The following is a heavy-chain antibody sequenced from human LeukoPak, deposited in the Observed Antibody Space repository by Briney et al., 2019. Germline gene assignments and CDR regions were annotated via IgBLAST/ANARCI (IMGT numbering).Heavy chain of an antibody. CDR1: GGSMTTHH. D-gene: IGHD5-18*01. CDR3: TTIKRGNIFGYFDF. V-gene: IGHV4-59*11. J-gene: IGHJ4*02. Sequence: KPSETLFLTCTVSGGSMTTHHWKWIRQTPGKGLEWIGYVFDSGRTKENPSLKSRVTLSADTSKNQLSLRLSSVTAADTAVYYCTTIKRGNIFGYFDFWGQGILVTVSS. CDR2: VFDSGRT.